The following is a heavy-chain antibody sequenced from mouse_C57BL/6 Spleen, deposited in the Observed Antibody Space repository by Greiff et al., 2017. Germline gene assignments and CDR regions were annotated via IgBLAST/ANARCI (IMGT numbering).Heavy chain of an antibody. J-gene: IGHJ2*01. V-gene: IGHV1-18*01. CDR2: INPNNGGT. CDR1: GYTFTDYN. Sequence: VQLQQSGPELVKPGASVKIPCKASGYTFTDYNMDWVKQSHGKSLEWIGNINPNNGGTIYNQKFKGKATLTVDKSSSTAYMEVRSLTSEDTAVYYCARDGGTGRYFDYWGQGTTLTVSS. D-gene: IGHD4-1*01. CDR3: ARDGGTGRYFDY.